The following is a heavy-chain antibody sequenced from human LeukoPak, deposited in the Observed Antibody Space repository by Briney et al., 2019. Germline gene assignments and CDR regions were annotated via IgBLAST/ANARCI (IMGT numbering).Heavy chain of an antibody. Sequence: ASVKVSCKASGGTFSSYAISWVRQAPGQGLEWMGWISAYNGNTNYAQKLQGRVTMTTDTSTSTAYMELRSLRSDDTAVYYCARGRRVPSDFDYWGQGTLVTVSS. CDR3: ARGRRVPSDFDY. CDR2: ISAYNGNT. D-gene: IGHD2-2*01. CDR1: GGTFSSYA. V-gene: IGHV1-18*01. J-gene: IGHJ4*02.